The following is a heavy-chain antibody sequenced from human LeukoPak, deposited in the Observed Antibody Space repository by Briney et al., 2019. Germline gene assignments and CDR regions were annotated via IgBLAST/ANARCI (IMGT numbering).Heavy chain of an antibody. CDR2: INHSGGT. D-gene: IGHD3-9*01. V-gene: IGHV4-38-2*01. J-gene: IGHJ5*02. Sequence: SETLSLTCAVSGHSISRDYSWGWIRQPPGKGLEWIGSINHSGGTYYNQSLKSRVTISRDPSKNQFSLNLNDVTAADTAVYYCARVGWRYFDWLAPWGQGTLVTVSS. CDR1: GHSISRDYS. CDR3: ARVGWRYFDWLAP.